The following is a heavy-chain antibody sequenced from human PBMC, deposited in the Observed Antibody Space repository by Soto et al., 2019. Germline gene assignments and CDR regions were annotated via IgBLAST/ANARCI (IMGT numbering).Heavy chain of an antibody. CDR3: AGDFRGGAVGGQFAY. CDR2: ISAYNGNT. V-gene: IGHV1-18*01. J-gene: IGHJ4*02. CDR1: GYTFTSYG. Sequence: QVQLVQSGAEVKKPGASVKVSCKASGYTFTSYGISWVRQAPGQGLEWMGWISAYNGNTNYAQKLQGRVTMTTDTPTSTAYMGLGGRRSDDTAVYYWAGDFRGGAVGGQFAYGGRGPLVPLS. D-gene: IGHD6-19*01.